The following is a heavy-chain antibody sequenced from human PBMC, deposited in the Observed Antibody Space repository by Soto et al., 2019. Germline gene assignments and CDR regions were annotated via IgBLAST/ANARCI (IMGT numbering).Heavy chain of an antibody. CDR3: AKASHCNKGRCSLGLIGDRAFDI. CDR1: GLTFSAYG. V-gene: IGHV3-30*18. CDR2: IYYDGSKK. J-gene: IGHJ3*02. D-gene: IGHD2-8*01. Sequence: QARLVESGGGVVQPGRSLRLSCEASGLTFSAYGMHWVRQAPGKGLEWVATIYYDGSKKYFGDAVKGRFTISRDNSNSTLYLEMNSLRTEDTAVYYCAKASHCNKGRCSLGLIGDRAFDIWGQGTMVTVSS.